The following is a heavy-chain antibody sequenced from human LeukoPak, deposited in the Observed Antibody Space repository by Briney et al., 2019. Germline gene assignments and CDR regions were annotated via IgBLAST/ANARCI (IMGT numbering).Heavy chain of an antibody. J-gene: IGHJ4*02. V-gene: IGHV3-30*18. Sequence: GGSLRHSCAASGFTFSTYGMHWVRQAPGKGLEWVAVVSYDGSSIYYADSVKGRFTISRDNSKNALYLQMNSLRSEDTAVYFCTKAQLPRLELGNFYLYYWGQGTLVTVSS. CDR3: TKAQLPRLELGNFYLYY. CDR2: VSYDGSSI. D-gene: IGHD7-27*01. CDR1: GFTFSTYG.